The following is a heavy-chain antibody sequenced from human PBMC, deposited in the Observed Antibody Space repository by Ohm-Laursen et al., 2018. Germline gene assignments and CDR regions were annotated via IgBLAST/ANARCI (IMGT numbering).Heavy chain of an antibody. J-gene: IGHJ4*02. CDR3: AREFRAELGSSWSFDY. D-gene: IGHD6-13*01. V-gene: IGHV3-53*01. Sequence: SLRLSCAASGFTVSSNYMSWVRQAPGKGLEWVSVIYSSGSTYYADSVKGRFTISRDNSKNTLYLQMNSLRAEDTAVYYCAREFRAELGSSWSFDYWGQGTLVTVSS. CDR2: IYSSGST. CDR1: GFTVSSNY.